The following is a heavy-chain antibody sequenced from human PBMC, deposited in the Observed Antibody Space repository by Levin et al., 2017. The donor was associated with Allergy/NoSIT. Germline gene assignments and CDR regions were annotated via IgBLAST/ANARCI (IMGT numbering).Heavy chain of an antibody. CDR2: IYLSGST. CDR1: GGSISSGGYS. CDR3: ARVAGYSYGYFFDY. J-gene: IGHJ4*02. Sequence: SETLSLTCAVSGGSISSGGYSWSWIRQPPGKGLEWIGNIYLSGSTYYNPSLKSRVTISVDRSKNQFSLNLSSVTAADTAVYYCARVAGYSYGYFFDYWGQGTLVTVSS. D-gene: IGHD5-18*01. V-gene: IGHV4-30-2*01.